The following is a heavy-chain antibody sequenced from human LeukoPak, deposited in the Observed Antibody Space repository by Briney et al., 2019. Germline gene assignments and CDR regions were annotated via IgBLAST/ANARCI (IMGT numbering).Heavy chain of an antibody. Sequence: SVKVSCKASGGTFSSYTISWVRQAPGQGLEWMGRIISILGIANYAQKFQGRVTITADKSTSTAYMELSSLRSEDTAVYYCARDRDGYNSDYWGQGTLVTVSS. D-gene: IGHD5-24*01. CDR2: IISILGIA. J-gene: IGHJ4*02. CDR1: GGTFSSYT. V-gene: IGHV1-69*04. CDR3: ARDRDGYNSDY.